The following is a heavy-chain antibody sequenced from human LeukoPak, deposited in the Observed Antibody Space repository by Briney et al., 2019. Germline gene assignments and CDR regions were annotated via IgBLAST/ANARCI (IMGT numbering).Heavy chain of an antibody. CDR3: ARDSYYDSSSYYYVHVIDY. Sequence: PGGSLRLSCAASGFTFSSYSMNWVRQAPGKGLEWVSYISSSSSTIYYADSVKGRFTISRDNAKNSLYLQMNSLRAEDTAVYYCARDSYYDSSSYYYVHVIDYWGQGTLVTVSS. CDR1: GFTFSSYS. V-gene: IGHV3-48*04. D-gene: IGHD3-22*01. J-gene: IGHJ4*02. CDR2: ISSSSSTI.